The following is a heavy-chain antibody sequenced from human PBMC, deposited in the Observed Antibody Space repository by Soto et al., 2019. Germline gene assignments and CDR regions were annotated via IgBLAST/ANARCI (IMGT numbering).Heavy chain of an antibody. CDR1: GFTFSSYG. D-gene: IGHD3-16*01. CDR2: ISYDGSNK. V-gene: IGHV3-30*18. Sequence: QVQLVESGGGVVQPGRSLRLSCAASGFTFSSYGMHWVRQAPGKGLEWVAVISYDGSNKYYADSVKGRFTISRDNSKNPQHLQMNSLRAEDTAVYYGAKSLRWMITSPPFDRWGQGTLVTVSS. J-gene: IGHJ5*02. CDR3: AKSLRWMITSPPFDR.